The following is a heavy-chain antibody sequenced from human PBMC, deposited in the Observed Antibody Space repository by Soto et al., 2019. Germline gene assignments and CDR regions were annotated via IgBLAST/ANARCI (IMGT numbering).Heavy chain of an antibody. Sequence: QVQLVQSGAEVKKPASSVKVSCKASGGTFSSYAISWVRQAPGQGLERMGGIIPIFGTANYAQKFQGRVTITADESTSTAYMELSSLRSEGTAVYYCARATSILEWLSQLDYWGQGTLVTVSS. J-gene: IGHJ4*02. V-gene: IGHV1-69*01. CDR3: ARATSILEWLSQLDY. CDR1: GGTFSSYA. CDR2: IIPIFGTA. D-gene: IGHD3-3*01.